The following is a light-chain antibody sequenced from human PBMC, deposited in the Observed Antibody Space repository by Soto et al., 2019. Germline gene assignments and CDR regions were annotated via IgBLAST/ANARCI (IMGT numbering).Light chain of an antibody. CDR1: SSDVGAYNY. CDR3: CSYTTSSTYV. J-gene: IGLJ1*01. Sequence: QSALTQPPSASGSPGQTVAISCTGTSSDVGAYNYVSWYQQHPGKAPKLMIYDVIQRPSGVPARFSGSKSGNTASLTVSGLQPEDEADYDCCSYTTSSTYVFGTGTKLTVL. CDR2: DVI. V-gene: IGLV2-8*01.